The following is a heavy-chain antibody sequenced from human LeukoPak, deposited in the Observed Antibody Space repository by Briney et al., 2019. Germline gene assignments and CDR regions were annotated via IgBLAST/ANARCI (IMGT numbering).Heavy chain of an antibody. V-gene: IGHV3-66*01. CDR2: IYSGGST. J-gene: IGHJ6*02. CDR3: ARANVDDYGYYYYYGMDV. D-gene: IGHD4-17*01. Sequence: GGSLRLSCAASRFTVSSNYMSWVRQAPGKGLEWVSVIYSGGSTYYADSVKGRFTISRDNSKNTLYLQMNSLRAEGTAVYYCARANVDDYGYYYYYGMDVWGQGTTVTVSS. CDR1: RFTVSSNY.